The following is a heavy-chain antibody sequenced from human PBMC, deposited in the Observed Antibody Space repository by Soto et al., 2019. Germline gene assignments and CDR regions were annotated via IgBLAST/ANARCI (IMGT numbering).Heavy chain of an antibody. V-gene: IGHV4-59*13. Sequence: SETLSLTCTVSGGSISSSYWSWIRQPPGKGLEWIGYIYYSGSTNYNPSLKSRVTISVDTSKNQFSLKLSSVTAADTAVYYCARRGYDFWSGYQLPYYYYYMDVWGKGTTVTGSS. D-gene: IGHD3-3*01. J-gene: IGHJ6*03. CDR3: ARRGYDFWSGYQLPYYYYYMDV. CDR2: IYYSGST. CDR1: GGSISSSY.